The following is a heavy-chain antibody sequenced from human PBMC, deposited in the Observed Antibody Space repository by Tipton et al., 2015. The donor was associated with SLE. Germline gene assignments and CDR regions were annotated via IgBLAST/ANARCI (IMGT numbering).Heavy chain of an antibody. D-gene: IGHD3-3*01. CDR2: IKQDGSEK. V-gene: IGHV3-7*03. Sequence: SLRLSCAASGFTFSSYWMSWVRQAPGKRLEWVANIKQDGSEKYYVDSVKGRFTISRDNAKNSLYLQMNSLRAEDTAVYYCARLTIFGVVIIGNYYYYMDVWGKGTTVTVSS. J-gene: IGHJ6*03. CDR3: ARLTIFGVVIIGNYYYYMDV. CDR1: GFTFSSYW.